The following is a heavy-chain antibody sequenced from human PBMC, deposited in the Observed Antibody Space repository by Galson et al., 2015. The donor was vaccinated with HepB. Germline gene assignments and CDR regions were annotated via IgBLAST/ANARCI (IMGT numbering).Heavy chain of an antibody. CDR1: GYTFTGYY. D-gene: IGHD1-1*01. V-gene: IGHV1-2*04. Sequence: SVKVSCKASGYTFTGYYMHWVRQAPGQGLEWMGWINPNSGGTNYAQKFQGWVTMTRDTSISAAYMELSRLRSDDTAVYYCARGQTTTEYYYYGMDVWGQGTTVTVSS. CDR2: INPNSGGT. CDR3: ARGQTTTEYYYYGMDV. J-gene: IGHJ6*02.